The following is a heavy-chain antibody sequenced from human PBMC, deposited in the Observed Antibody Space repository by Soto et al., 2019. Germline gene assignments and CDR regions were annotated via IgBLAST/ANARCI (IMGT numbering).Heavy chain of an antibody. CDR1: GGSISSGNYY. Sequence: PSETLSLTCTVSGGSISSGNYYWTWIRQPPGKGLEWIGYIYHSGSTNYNPSLKSRITMSVDTSKNQFSLKLNSMTAADTAIYYCARVGGSGWNFDSWGQGILVTVSS. CDR3: ARVGGSGWNFDS. V-gene: IGHV4-61*01. CDR2: IYHSGST. D-gene: IGHD6-19*01. J-gene: IGHJ4*02.